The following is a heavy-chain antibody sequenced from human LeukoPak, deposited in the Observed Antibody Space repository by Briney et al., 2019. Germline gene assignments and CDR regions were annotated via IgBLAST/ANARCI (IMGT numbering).Heavy chain of an antibody. Sequence: GGSLRLSCAASGFTFSSYAMTWVRQAPGKGLEWVSAISGSAGSTYYADSVKGRFTISRDNSENTLYLQVNSLRAEDTAAYYCATVATGGDYYYMDVWGKGTTVTVSS. CDR2: ISGSAGST. CDR3: ATVATGGDYYYMDV. D-gene: IGHD1-14*01. V-gene: IGHV3-23*01. J-gene: IGHJ6*03. CDR1: GFTFSSYA.